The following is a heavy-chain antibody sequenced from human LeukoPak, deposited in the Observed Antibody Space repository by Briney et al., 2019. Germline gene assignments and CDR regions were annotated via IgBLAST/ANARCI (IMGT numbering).Heavy chain of an antibody. Sequence: GASVKVSCKASGGTFSSYAISWVRQAPGQGLEWMGGIIPIFGTANYAQKFQGRVTITADESTSTAYMELSSLRSEDTAVYYCARSFSYDILTGYGDYYYYGMDGWGQGTTVTVSS. CDR1: GGTFSSYA. CDR3: ARSFSYDILTGYGDYYYYGMDG. V-gene: IGHV1-69*13. CDR2: IIPIFGTA. D-gene: IGHD3-9*01. J-gene: IGHJ6*02.